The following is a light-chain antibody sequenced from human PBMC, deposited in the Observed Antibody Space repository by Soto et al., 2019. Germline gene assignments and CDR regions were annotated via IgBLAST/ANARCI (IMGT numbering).Light chain of an antibody. V-gene: IGLV2-18*01. CDR1: SIDFVSYNR. CDR2: EVS. CDR3: SLYTSENTDV. Sequence: QSALTQPPSVSGSPVQSVTISCTGTSIDFVSYNRVSWYQQPPGTAPKLMIYEVSNRPSGVPDRISGSKSGNTATLTISGLKTADEADYYCSLYTSENTDVFGTGTKVTVL. J-gene: IGLJ1*01.